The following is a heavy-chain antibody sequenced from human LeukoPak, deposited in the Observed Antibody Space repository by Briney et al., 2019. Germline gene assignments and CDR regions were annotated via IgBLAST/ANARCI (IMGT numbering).Heavy chain of an antibody. CDR3: ASSVVPAAPLGLDYYYYGMDV. V-gene: IGHV3-30*03. CDR2: ISYDGSNK. CDR1: GFTFSSYW. Sequence: PGGSLRLSCAASGFTFSSYWMSWVRQAPGKGLEWVAVISYDGSNKYYADSVKGRFTISRHNSKNTLYLQMNSLRAEDTAVYYCASSVVPAAPLGLDYYYYGMDVWGQGTTVTVSS. J-gene: IGHJ6*02. D-gene: IGHD2-2*01.